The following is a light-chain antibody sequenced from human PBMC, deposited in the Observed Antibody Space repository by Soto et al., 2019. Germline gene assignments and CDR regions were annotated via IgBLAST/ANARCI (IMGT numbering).Light chain of an antibody. V-gene: IGLV1-44*01. CDR3: AAWDDSRNGYV. CDR2: SNN. J-gene: IGLJ1*01. Sequence: QSVLTQPPSASGTPGQRVPISCSGSSSNIGSNTVNWYQQLPGTAPKLLIYSNNQRPSGVPDRFSGSKSGTSASLAISGLQSEDEADYYCAAWDDSRNGYVFGTGTKLTVL. CDR1: SSNIGSNT.